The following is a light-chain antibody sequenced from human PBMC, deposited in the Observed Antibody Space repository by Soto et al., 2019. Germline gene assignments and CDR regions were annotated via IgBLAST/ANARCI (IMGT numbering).Light chain of an antibody. CDR1: SSDIGGYDY. Sequence: QSVLTQPPSASGSPGQSVTLSCTGTSSDIGGYDYVSWYQQHPGKAPKLIIYEVNKRPSGVPDRFSVSKSGNTASLIVSGLQAEDEADYYCSSYAGSNNLVFAGGTQLTVL. CDR2: EVN. V-gene: IGLV2-8*01. CDR3: SSYAGSNNLV. J-gene: IGLJ3*02.